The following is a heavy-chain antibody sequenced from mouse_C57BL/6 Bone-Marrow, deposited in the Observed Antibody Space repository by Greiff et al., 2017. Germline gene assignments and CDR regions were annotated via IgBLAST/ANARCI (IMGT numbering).Heavy chain of an antibody. V-gene: IGHV10-3*01. J-gene: IGHJ3*01. Sequence: EVQGVESGGGLVQPKGSLKLSCAASGFTFTTYAMHWVRQAPGKGLEWVARIRSKSSNYATYYADSVKDRFTISRDDSQSMLYLQMNTLKTEDTAMYYCVKSTTRFAYGGEGTLGTVSA. CDR2: IRSKSSNYAT. CDR3: VKSTTRFAY. D-gene: IGHD1-1*01. CDR1: GFTFTTYA.